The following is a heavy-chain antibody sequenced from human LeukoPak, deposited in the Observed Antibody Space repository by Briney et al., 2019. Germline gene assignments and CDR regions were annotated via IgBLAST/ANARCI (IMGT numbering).Heavy chain of an antibody. J-gene: IGHJ4*02. V-gene: IGHV3-30-3*01. Sequence: GGSLRLSCAASGFTFSSYAMHWVRQAPGKGLEWVAVISYDGSNKYYADSVKGRFTISRDNAKNSLYLQMNSLRAEDTAVYYCARGEAAGYWGQGTLDTVSS. CDR3: ARGEAAGY. CDR1: GFTFSSYA. CDR2: ISYDGSNK.